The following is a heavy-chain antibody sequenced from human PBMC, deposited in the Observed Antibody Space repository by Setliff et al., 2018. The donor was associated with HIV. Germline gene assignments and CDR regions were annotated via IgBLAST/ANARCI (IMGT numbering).Heavy chain of an antibody. J-gene: IGHJ3*02. Sequence: SETLSLTCTASGGSITTYYWSWIRQPAGKGLEWIGHIYPTGSTDYNPSLKSRVTMSIDTSKNQFSLKLSSMTAADTALYYCAREVDNPRDAFDIWAQGTMVTVSS. CDR2: IYPTGST. CDR3: AREVDNPRDAFDI. V-gene: IGHV4-4*07. CDR1: GGSITTYY.